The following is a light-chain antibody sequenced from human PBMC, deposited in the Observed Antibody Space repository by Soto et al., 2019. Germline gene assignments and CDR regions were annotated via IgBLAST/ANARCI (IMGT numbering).Light chain of an antibody. CDR3: QQYNNWPRT. CDR1: QSLSTH. J-gene: IGKJ1*01. CDR2: AAS. V-gene: IGKV3-15*01. Sequence: EIVMTQSPATLSVSPGERVTLSCRASQSLSTHLAWYQQKPGQAPRLLIYAASTRATGIPARFSGSGSGTGFTLTISSLQSEDFAVYFCQQYNNWPRTFGQGTKVEIK.